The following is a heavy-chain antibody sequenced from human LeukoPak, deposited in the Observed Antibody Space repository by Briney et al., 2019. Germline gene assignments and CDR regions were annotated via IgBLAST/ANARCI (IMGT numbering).Heavy chain of an antibody. D-gene: IGHD3-10*01. Sequence: PSETLSLTCNVSGGSFSSYYWTWIRQPPGKGLEWIGNVYYSGGTNYNPSLKSRVTISVDTSKNQFSLKLSSVTAADTAVYYCARGTLWFGDELIDYWGQGTLVTVSS. CDR1: GGSFSSYY. CDR3: ARGTLWFGDELIDY. J-gene: IGHJ4*02. CDR2: VYYSGGT. V-gene: IGHV4-59*01.